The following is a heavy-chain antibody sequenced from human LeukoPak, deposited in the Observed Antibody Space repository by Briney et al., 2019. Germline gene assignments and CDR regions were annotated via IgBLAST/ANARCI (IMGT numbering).Heavy chain of an antibody. CDR3: ARTDIPTVVTPGWFDP. CDR1: GGTLRRHT. J-gene: IGHJ5*02. CDR2: IIPMMGIA. Sequence: ASVKVSCKTSGGTLRRHTITWVRQAPGQGLEWMGRIIPMMGIANYAQKFQGRVTITADKSTSTAYMELSSLRSEDTAVYYCARTDIPTVVTPGWFDPWGQGTLVTVSS. V-gene: IGHV1-69*02. D-gene: IGHD4-23*01.